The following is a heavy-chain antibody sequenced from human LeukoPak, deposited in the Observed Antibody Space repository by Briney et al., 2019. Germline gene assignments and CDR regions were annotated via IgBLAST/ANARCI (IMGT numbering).Heavy chain of an antibody. CDR1: GGSISSGGYY. D-gene: IGHD3-22*01. CDR2: IYDSGST. Sequence: SQTLSLTCTVSGGSISSGGYYWSWIRQHPGKGLEWIGSIYDSGSTYYNPSLKSRVTISSDTFKNHFSLQLSSVTAADTAVYSCARDSPGGYYDSSGYHYGGGFDYWGQGTLVTVSS. V-gene: IGHV4-31*03. J-gene: IGHJ4*02. CDR3: ARDSPGGYYDSSGYHYGGGFDY.